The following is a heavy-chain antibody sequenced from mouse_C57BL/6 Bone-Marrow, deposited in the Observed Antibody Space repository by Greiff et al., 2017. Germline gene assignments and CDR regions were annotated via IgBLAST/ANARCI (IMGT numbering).Heavy chain of an antibody. V-gene: IGHV14-4*01. CDR2: IDPANGDT. D-gene: IGHD2-2*01. J-gene: IGHJ3*01. Sequence: EVQLQQSGAELVRPGASVKLSCTASGFNIKDDYMHWVKQRPEQGLEWIGWIDPANGDTEYASKFQGKATITADKSSNTAYLQLSSLTSEDTAFYYCTTTRVTPLAYWGQGTLVTVSA. CDR3: TTTRVTPLAY. CDR1: GFNIKDDY.